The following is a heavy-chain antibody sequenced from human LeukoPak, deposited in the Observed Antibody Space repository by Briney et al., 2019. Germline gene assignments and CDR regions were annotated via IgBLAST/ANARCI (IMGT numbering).Heavy chain of an antibody. V-gene: IGHV4-38-2*01. CDR1: GYSISSGYY. D-gene: IGHD7-27*01. Sequence: SETLSLTCVVSGYSISSGYYWGWIRPPPGKGLEWIGSIYHSGSTYYNPSLKSRVTISVDTSKNQFSLKLSSVTAADTAVYYCARQNWVIDYWGQGTLVTVSS. CDR3: ARQNWVIDY. CDR2: IYHSGST. J-gene: IGHJ4*02.